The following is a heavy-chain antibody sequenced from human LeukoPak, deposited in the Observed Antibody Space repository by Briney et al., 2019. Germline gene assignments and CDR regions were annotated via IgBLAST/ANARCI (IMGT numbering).Heavy chain of an antibody. D-gene: IGHD2-2*02. CDR3: ARTPPYCTSTSCYNDY. Sequence: ASVKVSCKASGYTFTIYYMHWVRQAPGQGLEWMGWINPNSGATSYAQRFQGRVTMTRDTSISTASMELSGLTSDATAVYYCARTPPYCTSTSCYNDYWGQGTLVTVSS. J-gene: IGHJ4*02. CDR2: INPNSGAT. CDR1: GYTFTIYY. V-gene: IGHV1-2*02.